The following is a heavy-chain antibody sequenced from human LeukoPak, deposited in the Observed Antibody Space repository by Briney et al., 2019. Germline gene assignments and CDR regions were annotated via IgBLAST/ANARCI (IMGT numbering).Heavy chain of an antibody. CDR3: ARRGSSVNWFDP. Sequence: PSETLSLTCAVSGGSISRGGYSWSWIRQPPGKGLEWIGYIYHSGSTYYNPSLKRRVTISLHRSQNQFSLKLTSVTAADTAVYYCARRGSSVNWFDPWGQGTLVTVSS. CDR1: GGSISRGGYS. J-gene: IGHJ5*02. CDR2: IYHSGST. D-gene: IGHD5-12*01. V-gene: IGHV4-30-2*01.